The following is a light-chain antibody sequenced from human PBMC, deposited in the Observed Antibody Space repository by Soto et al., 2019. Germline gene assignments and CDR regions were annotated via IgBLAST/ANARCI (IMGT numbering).Light chain of an antibody. Sequence: QSALTQPPSVSAAPGQRDAISCSGSFSNIGTNYVSWYQVLPGSAPKLLIYENDKRPSEIFARFSASKSGTSATLAITGLQAGDEGDYYCATRDSSLNAGVFGGGTKLTVL. V-gene: IGLV1-51*01. CDR2: END. CDR3: ATRDSSLNAGV. J-gene: IGLJ3*02. CDR1: FSNIGTNY.